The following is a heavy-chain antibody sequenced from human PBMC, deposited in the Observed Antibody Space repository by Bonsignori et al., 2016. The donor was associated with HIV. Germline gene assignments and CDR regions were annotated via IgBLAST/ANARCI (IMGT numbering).Heavy chain of an antibody. J-gene: IGHJ6*03. CDR3: ARMSIFSYYMDV. CDR2: IGSSGTTI. CDR1: GFTFSGYE. Sequence: GESLKISCAASGFTFSGYEMNWVRQAPGKGLEWVSYIGSSGTTIYYADSVKGRFTISRDSTKNSLFLQMNSLRAEDTAVYYCARMSIFSYYMDVWGKGTTVTVSS. V-gene: IGHV3-48*03.